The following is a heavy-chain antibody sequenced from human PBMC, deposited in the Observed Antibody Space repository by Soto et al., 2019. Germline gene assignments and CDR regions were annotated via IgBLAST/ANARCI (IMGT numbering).Heavy chain of an antibody. D-gene: IGHD3-3*01. CDR2: ISGSGGST. CDR1: GFTFSSYA. J-gene: IGHJ4*02. CDR3: AKARAQYYDFWSGYPVDY. V-gene: IGHV3-23*01. Sequence: PGGSLRLSCAASGFTFSSYAMSWVRQAPGKGLEWVSTISGSGGSTHYADSVKGRFTISRDNSKNTLYLQMNSLRAEDTAVYYCAKARAQYYDFWSGYPVDYWGQGTLVTVSS.